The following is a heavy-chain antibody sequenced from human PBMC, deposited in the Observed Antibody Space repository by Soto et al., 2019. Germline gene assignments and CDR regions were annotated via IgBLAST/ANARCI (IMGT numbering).Heavy chain of an antibody. CDR2: ISGSGGST. CDR1: GFTFSSYA. Sequence: GGSLRLSCAASGFTFSSYAMSWVRQAPGKGLEWVSAISGSGGSTYYADSVKGRFTISRDNSKNTLYLQMNSLRAEDTAVYYCAKDEGATTLGMSWFDPWGQGTLVTSPQ. D-gene: IGHD1-26*01. CDR3: AKDEGATTLGMSWFDP. V-gene: IGHV3-23*01. J-gene: IGHJ5*02.